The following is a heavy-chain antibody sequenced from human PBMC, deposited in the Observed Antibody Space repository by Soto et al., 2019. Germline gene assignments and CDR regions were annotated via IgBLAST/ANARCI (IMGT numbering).Heavy chain of an antibody. V-gene: IGHV3-21*01. CDR2: LSSGSRYV. Sequence: VGSLRLSCTASGFTFTNYIMTWVRQAPGKGLEWVSSLSSGSRYVYYVDSVKGRFTISRDDAKNSVYLQMNSLRAEDAAVYYCVRGGSSRSYWGQGSRVTVSS. J-gene: IGHJ4*02. CDR1: GFTFTNYI. CDR3: VRGGSSRSY. D-gene: IGHD3-16*02.